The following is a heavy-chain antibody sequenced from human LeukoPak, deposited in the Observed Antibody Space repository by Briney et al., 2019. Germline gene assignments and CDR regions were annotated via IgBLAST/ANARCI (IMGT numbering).Heavy chain of an antibody. J-gene: IGHJ4*02. Sequence: SETLSLTCAVYGVSFSGYYWSWIRQPPGKGLEWIGEINHSGSTNYNPSLKSRVTISVDTSKNQFSPKLSSVTAADTAVYYCARGYYYGSGSYLRWGQGTLVTVSS. CDR1: GVSFSGYY. D-gene: IGHD3-10*01. V-gene: IGHV4-34*01. CDR2: INHSGST. CDR3: ARGYYYGSGSYLR.